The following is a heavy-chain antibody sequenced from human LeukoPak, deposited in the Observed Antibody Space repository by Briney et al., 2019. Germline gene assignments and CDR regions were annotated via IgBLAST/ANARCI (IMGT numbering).Heavy chain of an antibody. CDR2: IESKTDGGTT. V-gene: IGHV3-15*04. J-gene: IGHJ4*02. CDR3: TTDRGAYFDY. CDR1: GFTFSGSA. Sequence: GGSLKLSCAASGFTFSGSAMHWVRQASGKGLEWVGRIESKTDGGTTDYAAPVKDRFTISRDDSKNTLYLQMNSLKTEDTAVYYCTTDRGAYFDYWGQGTLVTVSS. D-gene: IGHD1-26*01.